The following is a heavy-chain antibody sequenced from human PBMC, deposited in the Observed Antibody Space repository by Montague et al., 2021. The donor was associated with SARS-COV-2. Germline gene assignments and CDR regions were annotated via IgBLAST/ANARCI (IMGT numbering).Heavy chain of an antibody. J-gene: IGHJ4*02. CDR3: AKDATIYWFERGRGTFDH. V-gene: IGHV3-30*18. CDR2: ISYDGSIQ. D-gene: IGHD2-8*02. CDR1: GFSFNNYG. Sequence: SLRLSCAASGFSFNNYGMHWVRQAPGQGLEWVAVISYDGSIQYYADSVKGRFTISRDWTQNTLYLQMSSLRPEDTAVYYCAKDATIYWFERGRGTFDHWGQGTLVAVSS.